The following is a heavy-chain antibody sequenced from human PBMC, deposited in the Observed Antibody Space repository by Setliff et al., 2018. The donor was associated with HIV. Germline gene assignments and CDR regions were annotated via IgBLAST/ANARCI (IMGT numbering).Heavy chain of an antibody. CDR3: ARTSSKFYAGNGMDV. CDR2: LFHTGSS. V-gene: IGHV4-39*07. Sequence: SETLSLTCTVSGDSLAGSRYSWGWVRQPPGQGLEWLGNLFHTGSSYFNPSLKSRLTMSVDTSKNQFSLKLTSVTAADTAIYYCARTSSKFYAGNGMDVWGKGTTVTVSS. CDR1: GDSLAGSRYS. J-gene: IGHJ6*04. D-gene: IGHD6-13*01.